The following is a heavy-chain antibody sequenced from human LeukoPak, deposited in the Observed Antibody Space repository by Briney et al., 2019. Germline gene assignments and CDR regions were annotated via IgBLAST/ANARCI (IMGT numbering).Heavy chain of an antibody. D-gene: IGHD5-24*01. V-gene: IGHV1-8*01. CDR1: GYTFTSYD. J-gene: IGHJ6*03. CDR3: ARGRYKKRWLQLRYYYYYMDV. Sequence: ASVKVSCKASGYTFTSYDINWVRQATGQGLEWMGWMNPNSGNTGYAQKFQGRVTMTRNTSISTAYMELSSLRSEDTAVYYCARGRYKKRWLQLRYYYYYMDVWGKGTTVTISS. CDR2: MNPNSGNT.